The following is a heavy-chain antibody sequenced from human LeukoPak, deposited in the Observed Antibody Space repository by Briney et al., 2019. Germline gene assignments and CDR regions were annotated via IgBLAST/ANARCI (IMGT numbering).Heavy chain of an antibody. CDR2: IYYSGST. CDR3: ARDRGNQPGYFDY. D-gene: IGHD1-14*01. J-gene: IGHJ4*02. CDR1: GGSISSGDYY. V-gene: IGHV4-30-4*02. Sequence: SETLSLTCTVSGGSISSGDYYWSWIRQPPGKGLEWIGYIYYSGSTYYNPSLKSRVTISVDTSKNQFSLKLSSVTAADTAVYYCARDRGNQPGYFDYWGQGTLVTVSS.